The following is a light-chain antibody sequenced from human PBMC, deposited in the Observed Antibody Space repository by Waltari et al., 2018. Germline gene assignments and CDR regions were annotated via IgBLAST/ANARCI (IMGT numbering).Light chain of an antibody. J-gene: IGLJ2*01. Sequence: FMLTQPHSVSESPGKTVTISCTRSSGNIASNYGQWYPQRPGGAPTTIIYEDTQRPSWVPDRFSGSIASSSNSAALTISGLITEDEADYYCQSYDLNSRVVFGGRTKLTVL. CDR2: EDT. CDR3: QSYDLNSRVV. V-gene: IGLV6-57*03. CDR1: SGNIASNY.